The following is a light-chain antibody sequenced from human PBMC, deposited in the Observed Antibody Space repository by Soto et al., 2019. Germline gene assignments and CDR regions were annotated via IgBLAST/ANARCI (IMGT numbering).Light chain of an antibody. CDR1: QEIRNY. CDR3: QQYDNLPV. CDR2: DAS. Sequence: DIQMTQSPSSLSASVGDRVTITCQASQEIRNYLNWYQQKPGKGPHLLIYDASNLQTGVPSRFSGSGSGTDFTLTITNLQPEDIATYYCQQYDNLPVFGQGTRLEIK. V-gene: IGKV1-33*01. J-gene: IGKJ5*01.